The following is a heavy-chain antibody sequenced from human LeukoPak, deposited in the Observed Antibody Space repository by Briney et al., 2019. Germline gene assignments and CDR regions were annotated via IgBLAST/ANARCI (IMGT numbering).Heavy chain of an antibody. J-gene: IGHJ4*02. CDR1: GXTFSSYA. Sequence: GGSLRLSCAASGXTFSSYAMSWVRQAPGKGLEWVSIIIGSGVATYYADSVKGRFTISRDNSKNTLYLQMNSLRAEDTAVYYCARVTDHYYGSEIWGQGILVTVSS. V-gene: IGHV3-23*01. CDR2: IIGSGVAT. D-gene: IGHD3-10*01. CDR3: ARVTDHYYGSEI.